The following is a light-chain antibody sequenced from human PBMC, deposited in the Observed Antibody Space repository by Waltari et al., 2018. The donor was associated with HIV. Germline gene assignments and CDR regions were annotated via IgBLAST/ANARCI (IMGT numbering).Light chain of an antibody. Sequence: SYELTQPPSVSVSPGQTARIICSGDALPKKYTYWYQQKSGQAPVLVIYEDDKRPSGIPGRFSGSSAGTTATLTISGAQVEDEADYYCYSTDNRGGHKRVFGNGTTVTVL. CDR3: YSTDNRGGHKRV. V-gene: IGLV3-10*01. J-gene: IGLJ1*01. CDR2: EDD. CDR1: ALPKKY.